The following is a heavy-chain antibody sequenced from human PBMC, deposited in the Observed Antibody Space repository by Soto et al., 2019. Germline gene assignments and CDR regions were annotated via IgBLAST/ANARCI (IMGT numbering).Heavy chain of an antibody. Sequence: QVQLVESGGGAVQPGRSLRLSCTASAFTLRSYGMHWVRQAPGKGLEWVAVISHDGGNKYYADSVRGRFTISRDNSKNMMYMQMHSLRAEDTAVYYCAKAPASAAVTFLDYYFCMDVWGKGTTVTVSS. J-gene: IGHJ6*03. CDR3: AKAPASAAVTFLDYYFCMDV. V-gene: IGHV3-30*18. CDR2: ISHDGGNK. D-gene: IGHD6-13*01. CDR1: AFTLRSYG.